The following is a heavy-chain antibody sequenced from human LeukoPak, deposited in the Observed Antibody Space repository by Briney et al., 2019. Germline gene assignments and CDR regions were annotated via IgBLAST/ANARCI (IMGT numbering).Heavy chain of an antibody. CDR2: INHSGST. V-gene: IGHV4-34*01. Sequence: SETLSLTCAVYGGSFSGYYWSWIRQPPGKGLEWIGGINHSGSTNYNPSLKSRVTIPVDTSKNQFSLKLSSVTAADTAVYYCARSGYSSSWIAFDIWGQGTMVTVSS. CDR3: ARSGYSSSWIAFDI. J-gene: IGHJ3*02. CDR1: GGSFSGYY. D-gene: IGHD6-13*01.